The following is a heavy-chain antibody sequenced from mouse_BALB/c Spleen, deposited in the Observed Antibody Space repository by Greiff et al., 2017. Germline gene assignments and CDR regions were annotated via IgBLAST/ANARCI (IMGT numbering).Heavy chain of an antibody. CDR1: GYSITSDYA. D-gene: IGHD2-14*01. CDR2: ISYSGST. CDR3: ARDYRYDLDY. Sequence: EVKLMESGPGLVKPSQSLSLTCTVTGYSITSDYAWNWIRQFPGNKLEWMGYISYSGSTSYNPSLKSRISITRDTSKNQFFLQLNSVTTEDTATYYCARDYRYDLDYWGQGTSVTVSS. V-gene: IGHV3-2*02. J-gene: IGHJ4*01.